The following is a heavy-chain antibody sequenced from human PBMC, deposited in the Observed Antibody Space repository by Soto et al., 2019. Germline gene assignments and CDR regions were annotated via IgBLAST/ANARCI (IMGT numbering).Heavy chain of an antibody. V-gene: IGHV1-18*01. CDR2: ISAYNGNT. CDR3: ARTLNEWLLGLE. D-gene: IGHD3-3*01. Sequence: QVKLVQSGGEVKKPGASVKISCKASGYTFSSYGISWVRKAPGQGLEWMGWISAYNGNTNYAQKFQGRVTMTTDTSTSTAYMELRSLRSDDTAISYCARTLNEWLLGLEWGQGTLVTVSS. J-gene: IGHJ4*02. CDR1: GYTFSSYG.